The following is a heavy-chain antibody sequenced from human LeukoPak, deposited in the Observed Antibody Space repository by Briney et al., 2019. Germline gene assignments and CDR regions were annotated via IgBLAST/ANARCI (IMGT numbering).Heavy chain of an antibody. J-gene: IGHJ4*02. CDR3: AKRGEQWLLFDY. V-gene: IGHV3-23*01. CDR2: ISGSGGST. CDR1: GFTFSNYA. Sequence: GGSLRLSCAASGFTFSNYAMSWVRQAPGKGLEWVSTISGSGGSTYSADSVKGRFTMSRDNSKNTLDLQVKSLTAEDTAVYYCAKRGEQWLLFDYWGQGTLVTVSS. D-gene: IGHD6-19*01.